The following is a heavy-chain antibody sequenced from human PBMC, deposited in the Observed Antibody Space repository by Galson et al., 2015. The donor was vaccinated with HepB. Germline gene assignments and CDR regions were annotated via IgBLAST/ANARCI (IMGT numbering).Heavy chain of an antibody. CDR1: GGTFSSYA. CDR2: IIPILGIA. CDR3: ARGIAATWVEYYYYYYMDV. Sequence: SVKVSCKASGGTFSSYAISWVRQAPGQGLEWMGRIIPILGIANYAQKLQGRVTITADKSTSTAYMELSSLRSEDTAVYYCARGIAATWVEYYYYYYMDVWGKGTTVTVSS. D-gene: IGHD6-6*01. J-gene: IGHJ6*03. V-gene: IGHV1-69*04.